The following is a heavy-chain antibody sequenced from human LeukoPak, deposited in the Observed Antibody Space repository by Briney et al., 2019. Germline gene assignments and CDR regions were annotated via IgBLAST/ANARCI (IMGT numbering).Heavy chain of an antibody. J-gene: IGHJ4*02. CDR2: IYYSGST. Sequence: PSETLSLTCTVSGGSISSSSYYWGWIRQPPGKGLEWIGYIYYSGSTNYNPSLKSRVTISVDTSKNQFSLKLSSVTAADTAVYYCAGSGSSWFWDLHYFDYWGQGTLVTVSS. CDR3: AGSGSSWFWDLHYFDY. D-gene: IGHD6-13*01. V-gene: IGHV4-61*05. CDR1: GGSISSSSYY.